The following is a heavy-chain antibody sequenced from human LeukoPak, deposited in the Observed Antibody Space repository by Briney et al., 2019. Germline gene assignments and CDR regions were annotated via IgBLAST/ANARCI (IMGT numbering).Heavy chain of an antibody. CDR3: ASSYGSGSYQDFDY. D-gene: IGHD3-10*01. V-gene: IGHV1-2*06. CDR2: INPNSGGT. Sequence: GASVKVSCKASGYTFTGYYMHWVRQAPGQGLEWMGRINPNSGGTNYAQKFQCRVTMTRDTSISTAYMELSRLRSDDTAVYYCASSYGSGSYQDFDYWGQGTLVTVSS. J-gene: IGHJ4*02. CDR1: GYTFTGYY.